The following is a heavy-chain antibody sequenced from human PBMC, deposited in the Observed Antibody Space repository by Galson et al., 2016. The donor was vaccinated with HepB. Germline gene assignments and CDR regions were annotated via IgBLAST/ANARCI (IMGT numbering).Heavy chain of an antibody. CDR2: IYYSGTT. D-gene: IGHD6-13*01. V-gene: IGHV4-59*01. Sequence: SETLSLTCTVSGGYITNYYWSWIRQPPGKGLEWIGSIYYSGTTNYDPSLNSRVIMSVDTSKNQFSLHLSSVTAPDTAVYYCARVSRLAAVGTTYYHAMDVWCQGTTVTVSS. CDR3: ARVSRLAAVGTTYYHAMDV. J-gene: IGHJ6*02. CDR1: GGYITNYY.